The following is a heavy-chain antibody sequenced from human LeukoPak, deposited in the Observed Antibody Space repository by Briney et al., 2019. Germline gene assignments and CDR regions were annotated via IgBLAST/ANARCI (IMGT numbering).Heavy chain of an antibody. CDR1: GVSLNHYY. J-gene: IGHJ5*02. CDR2: INHPGST. CDR3: AMLLYHSGRPGP. V-gene: IGHV4-34*01. Sequence: SETLSLTCAVYGVSLNHYYWTWIRQTPGKGLEWLGEINHPGSTNYNPSLKSRLTISIDTSKSQFSLHLNSVTAADTAVYYCAMLLYHSGRPGPWGQGTLVTVSS. D-gene: IGHD1-14*01.